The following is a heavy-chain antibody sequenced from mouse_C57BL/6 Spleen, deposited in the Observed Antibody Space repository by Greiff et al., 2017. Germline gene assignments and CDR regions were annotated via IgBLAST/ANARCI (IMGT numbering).Heavy chain of an antibody. Sequence: EVKLMESEGGLVQPGSSMKLSCTASGFTFSDYYMAWVRQVPDKGLEWVANLNYDGSSTYSMDSLKSRFIISRDNATNILYLQMSRLTAEDTATYYCARGPFYDYDETWFAYWGQETLVTVSA. V-gene: IGHV5-16*01. CDR2: LNYDGSST. CDR3: ARGPFYDYDETWFAY. D-gene: IGHD2-4*01. CDR1: GFTFSDYY. J-gene: IGHJ3*01.